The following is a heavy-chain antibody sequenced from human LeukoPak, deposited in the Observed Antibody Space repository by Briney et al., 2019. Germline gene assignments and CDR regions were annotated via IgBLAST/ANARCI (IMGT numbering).Heavy chain of an antibody. D-gene: IGHD2-2*01. CDR3: ARDRCTSTSCFFDY. CDR1: GFTFSSYW. V-gene: IGHV3-7*01. J-gene: IGHJ4*02. Sequence: GGSLRLSCAASGFTFSSYWMTWVRQAPGKGLEWVANIKQDGSEKYYVDSVKGRFTFSRDSAKNSLYLQMNSLRAEDTAVYYCARDRCTSTSCFFDYWGRGTLVTVSS. CDR2: IKQDGSEK.